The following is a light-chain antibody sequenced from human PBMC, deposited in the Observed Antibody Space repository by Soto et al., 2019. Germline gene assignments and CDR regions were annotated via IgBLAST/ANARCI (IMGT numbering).Light chain of an antibody. CDR1: QSVDDDF. Sequence: EIVLTQSPGTLSLSSGERATLSCRANQSVDDDFLAWYQRRPGQAPRLLIYGASTRASGIPLRFSGGGSGTDFTLTISRLEPEDFAVYYCQQYGGSPLTFGQGTRLEIK. CDR2: GAS. J-gene: IGKJ5*01. CDR3: QQYGGSPLT. V-gene: IGKV3-20*01.